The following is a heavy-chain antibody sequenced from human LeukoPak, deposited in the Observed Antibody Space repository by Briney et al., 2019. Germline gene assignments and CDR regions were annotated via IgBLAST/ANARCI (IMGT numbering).Heavy chain of an antibody. Sequence: GTFLRLSCAASGFTFSNYRMNLGRQAPGEGLEWVSSISSSSSYIYYADSVKGRFTISRDNAKNSLYLQMNSLRAEDTAVYYCAGFQWLDPWGKGTTVTVSS. J-gene: IGHJ6*04. CDR1: GFTFSNYR. V-gene: IGHV3-21*01. CDR2: ISSSSSYI. CDR3: AGFQWLDP. D-gene: IGHD5-12*01.